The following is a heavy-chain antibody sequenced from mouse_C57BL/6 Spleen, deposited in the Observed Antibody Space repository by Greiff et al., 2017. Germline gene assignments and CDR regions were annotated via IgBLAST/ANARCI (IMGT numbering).Heavy chain of an antibody. CDR2: IYPRSGNT. V-gene: IGHV1-81*01. CDR3: ARISNDYAMDY. Sequence: QVQLKQSGAELARPGASVKLSCKASGYTFTSYGISWVKQRTGQGLEWIGEIYPRSGNTYYNEKFKGKATLTADKSSSTAYMELRSLTSEDSAVYFCARISNDYAMDYWGQGTSVTVSS. D-gene: IGHD2-5*01. J-gene: IGHJ4*01. CDR1: GYTFTSYG.